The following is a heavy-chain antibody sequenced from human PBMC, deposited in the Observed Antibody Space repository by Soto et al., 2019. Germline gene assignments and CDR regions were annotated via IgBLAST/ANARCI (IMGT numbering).Heavy chain of an antibody. CDR2: INAGNGNT. V-gene: IGHV1-3*01. J-gene: IGHJ4*02. CDR3: ARGSIHNFLSGSLHYYFDY. Sequence: AAVKVSCKASGYTFTSYAMHWVRQAPGQRLEWMGWINAGNGNTRYSQKFQGRVTFTRDTSASTAYLELSSLRSEDTAVYYCARGSIHNFLSGSLHYYFDYWGQGTLVTVSS. D-gene: IGHD3-3*01. CDR1: GYTFTSYA.